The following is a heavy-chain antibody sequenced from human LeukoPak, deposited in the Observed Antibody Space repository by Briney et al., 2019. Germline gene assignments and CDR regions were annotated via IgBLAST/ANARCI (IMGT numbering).Heavy chain of an antibody. D-gene: IGHD6-13*01. CDR3: AILPGYSSGWYEVNY. Sequence: GGSLRLSCAASGFTFGSYAMSWVRQAPGKGLEWVSGISGSGGSTYYAGSVKGRFTISRDNSRNTLYLQMNSPRAEDTAVYYCAILPGYSSGWYEVNYWGQGTLVTVSS. V-gene: IGHV3-23*01. CDR1: GFTFGSYA. J-gene: IGHJ4*02. CDR2: ISGSGGST.